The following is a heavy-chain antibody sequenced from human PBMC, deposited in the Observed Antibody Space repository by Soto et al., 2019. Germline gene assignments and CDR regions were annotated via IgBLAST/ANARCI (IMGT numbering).Heavy chain of an antibody. D-gene: IGHD6-13*01. V-gene: IGHV1-2*04. CDR1: GYTFTGYY. J-gene: IGHJ6*02. CDR2: INPNSGGT. Sequence: ASVKVSCKASGYTFTGYYMHWLRQAPGQGLEWMGWINPNSGGTNYAQKFQGWVTMTRDTSISTAYMELSRLRSDDTAVYYCARDQPLAAAGTRSQYGMDVWGQGTTVTVSS. CDR3: ARDQPLAAAGTRSQYGMDV.